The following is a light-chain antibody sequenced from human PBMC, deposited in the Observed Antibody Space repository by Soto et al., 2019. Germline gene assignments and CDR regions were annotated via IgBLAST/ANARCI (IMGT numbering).Light chain of an antibody. CDR1: SSDVGAYNY. V-gene: IGLV2-8*01. CDR3: SSHASTKVV. Sequence: QSALTQPPSASGSPGQSVTISCAGTSSDVGAYNYVSWYQQHPGKAPKLMIYEVTKRPSGVPDRFSGSKSGNTASLTVSGLQVEDEADYYCSSHASTKVVFGGGTKVTVL. CDR2: EVT. J-gene: IGLJ2*01.